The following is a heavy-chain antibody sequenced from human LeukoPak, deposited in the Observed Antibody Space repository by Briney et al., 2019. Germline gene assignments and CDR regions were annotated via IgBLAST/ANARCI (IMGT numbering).Heavy chain of an antibody. CDR3: ARVSLGYCSGGSCYSDY. V-gene: IGHV3-48*01. D-gene: IGHD2-15*01. Sequence: GGSLRLSCAASGFTFSNAWMSWVRQAPGKGLEWVSYISSSGSTIYYADSVKGRFTISRDNAKNSLYLQMNSLRAEDTAVYYCARVSLGYCSGGSCYSDYWGQGTLVTVSS. CDR2: ISSSGSTI. CDR1: GFTFSNAW. J-gene: IGHJ4*02.